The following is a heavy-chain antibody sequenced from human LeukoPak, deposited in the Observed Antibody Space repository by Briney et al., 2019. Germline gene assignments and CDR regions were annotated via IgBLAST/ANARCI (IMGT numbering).Heavy chain of an antibody. CDR2: IDPSDSYT. V-gene: IGHV5-10-1*01. D-gene: IGHD1-26*01. CDR3: ARHFLGELPDMDV. CDR1: GYSFTSYW. J-gene: IGHJ6*02. Sequence: GESLKISCKGSGYSFTSYWISWVRPMPGKGLEWRGRIDPSDSYTKYSPSFQGHVTISGDESISTAYLQWSSLKASDTAMYYCARHFLGELPDMDVWGQGTTVTVSS.